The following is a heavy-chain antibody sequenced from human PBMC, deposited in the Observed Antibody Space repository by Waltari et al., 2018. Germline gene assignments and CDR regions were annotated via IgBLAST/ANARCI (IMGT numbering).Heavy chain of an antibody. CDR3: ARSIGMVRGATYDY. D-gene: IGHD3-10*01. CDR1: GFSLSTSGMC. V-gene: IGHV2-70*16. J-gene: IGHJ4*02. CDR2: IDWDDDK. Sequence: QVTLKESGPVLVKPTQTLPLTSTFSGFSLSTSGMCVSWIRPPPGKALEWLARIDWDDDKFYSTSLKTRLTISKDTSKNQVVLTMANMDPVDTATYYCARSIGMVRGATYDYWGQGTLVTVSS.